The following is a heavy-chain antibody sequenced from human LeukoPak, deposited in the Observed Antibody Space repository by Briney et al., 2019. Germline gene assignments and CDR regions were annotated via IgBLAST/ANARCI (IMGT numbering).Heavy chain of an antibody. Sequence: GASVKVSCKASGGTFSSYAISWVRQAPGQGLEWMGGIIPIFGTANYAQKFQGRVTITADESTSTAYMELSSLRSEDTAVYYCARDLSIVVVPAAILPWFDPSSQGTLVIVSS. CDR1: GGTFSSYA. J-gene: IGHJ5*02. CDR3: ARDLSIVVVPAAILPWFDP. D-gene: IGHD2-2*02. CDR2: IIPIFGTA. V-gene: IGHV1-69*13.